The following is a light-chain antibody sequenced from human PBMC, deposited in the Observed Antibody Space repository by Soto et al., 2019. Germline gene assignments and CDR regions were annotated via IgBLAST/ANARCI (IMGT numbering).Light chain of an antibody. CDR3: SSYAGSSTYV. Sequence: QSALTQPASVSGSPGQSITISCTGTTSDVGSYSLVSWYQQHPDKAPKLIIYEGIRRPSGVSNRFSGSKSANTASLTISGLQAEDEADYHCSSYAGSSTYVFGTGTKVTVL. V-gene: IGLV2-23*01. CDR2: EGI. CDR1: TSDVGSYSL. J-gene: IGLJ1*01.